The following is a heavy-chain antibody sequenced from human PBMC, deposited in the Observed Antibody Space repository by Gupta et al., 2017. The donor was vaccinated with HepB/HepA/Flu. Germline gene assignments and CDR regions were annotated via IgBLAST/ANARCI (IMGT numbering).Heavy chain of an antibody. J-gene: IGHJ6*02. CDR1: GFTFSSYS. D-gene: IGHD2-2*01. V-gene: IGHV3-21*01. CDR2: ISSSSSYI. Sequence: EVQLVESGGGLVKPGGSLRLSCAASGFTFSSYSMNWVRQAPGKGLEWVSSISSSSSYIYYADSVKGRFTISRENAKNSLYLQMNSLRAEDTAVYYCAXGRYCSSTXCYEGYYYYGMDVWGQGTTVTVSS. CDR3: AXGRYCSSTXCYEGYYYYGMDV.